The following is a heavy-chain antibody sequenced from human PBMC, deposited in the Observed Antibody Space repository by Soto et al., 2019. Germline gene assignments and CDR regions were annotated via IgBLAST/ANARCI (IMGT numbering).Heavy chain of an antibody. CDR2: ISSSGSTI. V-gene: IGHV3-11*01. CDR3: ARSDDYYYYYMDV. Sequence: GGSLRLSCAASGFTFSDYYMSWIRQAPGKGLEWVSYISSSGSTIYYADSVKGRFTISRDNAKNSLYLQMNSLRAEDTAVYYRARSDDYYYYYMDVWGKGTTVTVSS. J-gene: IGHJ6*03. CDR1: GFTFSDYY.